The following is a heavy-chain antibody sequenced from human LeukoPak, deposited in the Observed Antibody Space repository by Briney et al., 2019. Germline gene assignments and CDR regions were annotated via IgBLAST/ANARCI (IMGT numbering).Heavy chain of an antibody. CDR1: GYTFSNYA. V-gene: IGHV7-4-1*02. CDR2: INTNTGNP. J-gene: IGHJ4*02. Sequence: ASVKVSRKASGYTFSNYAMNWVRQAPGQGLEWMGWINTNTGNPTYAQGFTGRFVFSLDTSVSTAYLQISSLKAEDTAVYYCTRGGYCGSASCSDFDYWGQGTLVTVSS. CDR3: TRGGYCGSASCSDFDY. D-gene: IGHD2-2*03.